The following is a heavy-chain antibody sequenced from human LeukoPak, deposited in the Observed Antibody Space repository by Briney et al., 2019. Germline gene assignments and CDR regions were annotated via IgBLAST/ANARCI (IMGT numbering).Heavy chain of an antibody. J-gene: IGHJ6*03. CDR3: ARPAFGTKIYYYYYYMDV. D-gene: IGHD1-14*01. CDR1: GFTFSSYR. CDR2: ISSSSNYK. Sequence: PGGSLRLSCAATGFTFSSYRMNWVRQAPGKGLEWVSSISSSSNYKHYADSVRGRFTISRDNSKNTLYLQMNSLRAEDTAVYYCARPAFGTKIYYYYYYMDVWGKGTTVTVSS. V-gene: IGHV3-21*01.